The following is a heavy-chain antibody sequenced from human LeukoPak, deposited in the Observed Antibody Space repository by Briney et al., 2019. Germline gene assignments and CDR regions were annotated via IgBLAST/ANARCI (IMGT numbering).Heavy chain of an antibody. CDR3: ARDRGTWNDDGFDY. V-gene: IGHV4-4*07. Sequence: SETLSLTCTVSGGSISSYYWSWIRQPAGKGQEWIGRIYISGSTNYNPSLKSRVTMSVDTSKNQFSLKLSSVTAADTAVYYCARDRGTWNDDGFDYWGQGTLVTVSS. J-gene: IGHJ4*02. CDR1: GGSISSYY. CDR2: IYISGST. D-gene: IGHD1-1*01.